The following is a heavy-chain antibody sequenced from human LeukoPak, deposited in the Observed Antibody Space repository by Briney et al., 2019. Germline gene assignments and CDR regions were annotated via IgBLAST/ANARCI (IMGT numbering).Heavy chain of an antibody. CDR3: ARTSHYVDIAATIPYGIYYFDY. D-gene: IGHD5-12*01. CDR1: GYTFTGYY. CDR2: INPNSGGT. J-gene: IGHJ4*02. Sequence: ASVKVSCKASGYTFTGYYMHWVRQAPGQGLEWMGRINPNSGGTNYAQKFQGRVTMTRDTSISTAYMELSRLRSDDTAVYYCARTSHYVDIAATIPYGIYYFDYWGQGTLVTVSS. V-gene: IGHV1-2*06.